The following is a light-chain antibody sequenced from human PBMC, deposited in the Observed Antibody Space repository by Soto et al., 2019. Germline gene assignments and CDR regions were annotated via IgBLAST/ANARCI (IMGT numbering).Light chain of an antibody. CDR3: QQYDTLSWT. J-gene: IGKJ1*01. Sequence: EILMTPSPSTLSASVGDRVTITCRASQFISSWLAWYKQKPGKAPRLLIYDTSTSASGVPARFSGSGSGTAFTLTISARHPDDFASYYCQQYDTLSWTFGQGTRVEIK. V-gene: IGKV1-5*01. CDR2: DTS. CDR1: QFISSW.